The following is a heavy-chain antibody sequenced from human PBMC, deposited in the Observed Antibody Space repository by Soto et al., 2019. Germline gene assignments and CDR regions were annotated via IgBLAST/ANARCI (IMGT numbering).Heavy chain of an antibody. V-gene: IGHV4-39*01. Sequence: SETLSLTCTVSGGSFSSSRYYWGLIRQPPVKRLEWIGSIYYSWSTYYNPLLKSRVTISVDTSKNQFSLKLSSVTAADTAVYYCERARGWLSPRGNWFDPWGQGTMVPVSS. CDR3: ERARGWLSPRGNWFDP. CDR1: GGSFSSSRYY. J-gene: IGHJ5*02. CDR2: IYYSWST. D-gene: IGHD3-22*01.